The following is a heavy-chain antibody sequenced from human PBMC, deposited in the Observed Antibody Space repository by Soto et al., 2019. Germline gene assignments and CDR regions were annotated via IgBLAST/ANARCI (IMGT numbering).Heavy chain of an antibody. J-gene: IGHJ6*02. CDR2: ISYDGSNK. CDR3: AREDDFWSGLDYGMDV. D-gene: IGHD3-3*01. Sequence: QVQLVESGGGVVQPGRSLRLSCAASGFTFSSYAMHWVRQAPGKGLEWVAVISYDGSNKYYADSVKGRFTISRDNSKNTLYLQMNSLRAEDTAVYYCAREDDFWSGLDYGMDVWGQGTTVTVSS. CDR1: GFTFSSYA. V-gene: IGHV3-30-3*01.